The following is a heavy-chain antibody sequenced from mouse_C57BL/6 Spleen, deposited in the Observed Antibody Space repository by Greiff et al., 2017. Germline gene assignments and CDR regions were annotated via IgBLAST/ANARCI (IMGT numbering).Heavy chain of an antibody. CDR3: ARLYGNYVWYYEV. D-gene: IGHD2-1*01. J-gene: IGHJ1*03. V-gene: IGHV7-3*01. CDR1: GFTFTDYY. CDR2: IRNTANGYTT. Sequence: EVQVVESGGGLVQPGGSLSLSCAASGFTFTDYYMSWVRQPPGKALEWLGFIRNTANGYTTEYSASVKGRFTISRDNSQSILYLQMSALRAEDSATYCGARLYGNYVWYYEVWGTGATVTASS.